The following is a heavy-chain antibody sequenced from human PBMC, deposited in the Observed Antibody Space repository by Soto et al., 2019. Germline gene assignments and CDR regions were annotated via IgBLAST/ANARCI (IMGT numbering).Heavy chain of an antibody. Sequence: GPLRHSRAAAGFTISSYSMSRVRQDPGKGLEWVSGISGSGDSTYYADSVKGRFTISRDNSKKTVYLQMNSLRAEDTAVYYCAKGVPGIAVAGTGYFQHWGQGTLVTVSS. V-gene: IGHV3-23*01. J-gene: IGHJ1*01. CDR3: AKGVPGIAVAGTGYFQH. CDR1: GFTISSYS. CDR2: ISGSGDST. D-gene: IGHD6-19*01.